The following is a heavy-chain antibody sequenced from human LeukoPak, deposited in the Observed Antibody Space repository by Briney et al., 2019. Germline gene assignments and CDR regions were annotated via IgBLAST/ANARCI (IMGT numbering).Heavy chain of an antibody. Sequence: GGSLRLSCAASGFTFSRCAMHWVRQAPGKGLEWVAVISSDGNNKYYADSVKGRFTISRDNSKNTVSVQMNSLRAEDTAVYYCARDLDSGSYLTYYFYHGMDVWGQGTTVTVSS. CDR3: ARDLDSGSYLTYYFYHGMDV. V-gene: IGHV3-30-3*01. D-gene: IGHD1-26*01. CDR1: GFTFSRCA. J-gene: IGHJ6*02. CDR2: ISSDGNNK.